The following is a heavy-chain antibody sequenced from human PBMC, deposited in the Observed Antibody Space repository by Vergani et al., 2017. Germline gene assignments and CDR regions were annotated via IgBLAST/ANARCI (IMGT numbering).Heavy chain of an antibody. J-gene: IGHJ4*02. CDR3: GRGSDNYN. V-gene: IGHV3-23*01. Sequence: EVQLLQSEGAVVQPGGSLRLSCVASGFTFSSHAMSWVRQGHGQGLEWVSSIKITGESTHYADSVKGRFTISRDNSNNTLYLQMNSLRVEDTAVYYCGRGSDNYNWGQGTLVTVSS. D-gene: IGHD5-24*01. CDR1: GFTFSSHA. CDR2: IKITGEST.